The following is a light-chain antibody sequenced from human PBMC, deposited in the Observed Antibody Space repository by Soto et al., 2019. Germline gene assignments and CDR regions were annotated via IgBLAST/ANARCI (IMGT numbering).Light chain of an antibody. CDR3: QDYGTSWT. Sequence: IVLTQSAGTISVCAGGRAPVGPRASQSVSSNKLAWYQQKPGQAPRLLIYAASSRATGIPDRFSGSGSGTDFTLTINRLEPEDFAVYYCQDYGTSWTFGRGTKVDIK. V-gene: IGKV3-20*01. J-gene: IGKJ1*01. CDR1: QSVSSNK. CDR2: AAS.